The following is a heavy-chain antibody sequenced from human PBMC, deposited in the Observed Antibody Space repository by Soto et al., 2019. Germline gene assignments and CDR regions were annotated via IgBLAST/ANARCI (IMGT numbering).Heavy chain of an antibody. Sequence: KGLEWIGYIYYSGSSIYNPSLKSRVALSVDTSNSQFSLNANSLTAADTAVYYCARGAFCSGGSCAFVGASAFWVHGTMVTGSS. J-gene: IGHJ4*03. V-gene: IGHV4-59*01. CDR2: IYYSGSS. CDR3: ARGAFCSGGSCAFVGASAF. D-gene: IGHD2-15*01.